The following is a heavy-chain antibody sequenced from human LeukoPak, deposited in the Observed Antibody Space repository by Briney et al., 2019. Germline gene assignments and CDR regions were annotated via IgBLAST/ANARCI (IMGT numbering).Heavy chain of an antibody. D-gene: IGHD6-6*01. CDR2: IYYSGST. CDR3: ARHSPKGVRAARLGGY. Sequence: PSETLSLTCTVSGGSISSYYWSWIRQPPGKGLEWIGYIYYSGSTNYNPSLKSRVTISVDTSKNQFSLRLSSVTAADTAVYYCARHSPKGVRAARLGGYWGQGTLVTVSS. CDR1: GGSISSYY. J-gene: IGHJ4*02. V-gene: IGHV4-59*01.